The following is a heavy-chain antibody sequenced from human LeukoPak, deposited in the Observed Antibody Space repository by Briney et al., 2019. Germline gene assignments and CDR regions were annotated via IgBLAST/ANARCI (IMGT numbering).Heavy chain of an antibody. V-gene: IGHV4-38-2*02. Sequence: SETLSLTCTVSGYSISSGYYWGWIRQPPGKGLEWIGSIYHSGSTYYNPSLKSRVTISVDTSKNQFSLKLSSVTAADTAVYYCARVEYNWNDRLENWFDPWGQGTLVTVSS. D-gene: IGHD1-20*01. CDR1: GYSISSGYY. J-gene: IGHJ5*02. CDR2: IYHSGST. CDR3: ARVEYNWNDRLENWFDP.